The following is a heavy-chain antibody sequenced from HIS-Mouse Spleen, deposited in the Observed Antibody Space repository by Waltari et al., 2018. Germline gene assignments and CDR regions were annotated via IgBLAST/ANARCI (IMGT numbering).Heavy chain of an antibody. CDR1: GYTFTGYY. CDR3: ARDLGYCSSTSCPYYFDY. J-gene: IGHJ4*02. D-gene: IGHD2-2*01. V-gene: IGHV1-2*02. CDR2: TNPNSGGT. Sequence: QVQLVQSGAEVKKPGASVKVSCKASGYTFTGYYMHWVRQAPGQGLEWMGWTNPNSGGTNYAQKFQGRVTMTRDTSISTAYMELSRLRSDDTAVYYCARDLGYCSSTSCPYYFDYWGQGTLVTVSS.